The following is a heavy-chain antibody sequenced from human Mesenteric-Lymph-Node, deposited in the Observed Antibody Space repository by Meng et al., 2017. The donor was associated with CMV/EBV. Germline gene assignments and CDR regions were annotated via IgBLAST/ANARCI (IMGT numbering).Heavy chain of an antibody. CDR1: GFTFSSYS. D-gene: IGHD6-19*01. V-gene: IGHV3-23*03. CDR2: IYSGGSST. J-gene: IGHJ4*02. CDR3: ARNSGWYRLHY. Sequence: GGSLRLSCAASGFTFSSYSMSWVRQAPGKGLEWVSVIYSGGSSTYYADSVKGRFTISRDNSKNSLYLQMNSLRAEDTAVYYCARNSGWYRLHYWGQGTLVTVSS.